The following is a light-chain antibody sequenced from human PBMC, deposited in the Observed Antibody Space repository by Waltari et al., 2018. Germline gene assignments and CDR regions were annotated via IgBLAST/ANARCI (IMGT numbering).Light chain of an antibody. CDR2: DKS. CDR3: ATWEGSQRV. CDR1: NFNIGSNS. J-gene: IGLJ1*01. Sequence: QSVVTQPPSASGTPGQRVTISCSGSNFNIGSNSVYWFQQLPGAAPKLLMYDKSQRPSGVPDLFSASKSGTSASLAISALQSGDEADYYCATWEGSQRVFGTGTKVTVL. V-gene: IGLV1-44*01.